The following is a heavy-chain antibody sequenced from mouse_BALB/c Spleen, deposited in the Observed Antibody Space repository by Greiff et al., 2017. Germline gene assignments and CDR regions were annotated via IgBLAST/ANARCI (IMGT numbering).Heavy chain of an antibody. CDR3: VRSPYYAMDY. CDR2: IWTGGGT. J-gene: IGHJ4*01. Sequence: VKLMESGPGLVAPSQSLSITCTVSGFSLTSYDISWIRQPPGKGLEWLGVIWTGGGTNYNSAFMSRLSISKDNSKSQVFLKMNSLQTDDTAIYYCVRSPYYAMDYWGQGTSVTVSS. CDR1: GFSLTSYD. V-gene: IGHV2-9-2*01.